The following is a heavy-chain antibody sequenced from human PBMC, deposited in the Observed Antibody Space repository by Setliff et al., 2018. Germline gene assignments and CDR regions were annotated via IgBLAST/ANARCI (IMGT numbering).Heavy chain of an antibody. CDR1: GFTFSSYS. CDR3: ARVAGRGRYWYFDL. Sequence: PGESLKISCAASGFTFSSYSINWVRQAPGKGLEWVSYISSSSSTIYYADSVKGRFTISRDSAKNSLYLRMNSLRAEDTAVYYCARVAGRGRYWYFDLWGRGTLVTVSS. V-gene: IGHV3-48*04. CDR2: ISSSSSTI. J-gene: IGHJ2*01.